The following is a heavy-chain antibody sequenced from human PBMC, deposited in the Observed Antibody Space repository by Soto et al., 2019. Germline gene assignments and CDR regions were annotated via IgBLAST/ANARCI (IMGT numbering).Heavy chain of an antibody. CDR1: GFTFTSYS. J-gene: IGHJ6*02. CDR3: AREVTVFGVIIPTPMDV. Sequence: GGSLRLSCAASGFTFTSYSMNWVRQAPGQGLEWVSYITSKSTTIKYADSVKGRFTVSRDNAKKSLYLQMNSLRAEDTAVYYCAREVTVFGVIIPTPMDVWGQGTTVTVSS. V-gene: IGHV3-48*01. D-gene: IGHD3-3*01. CDR2: ITSKSTTI.